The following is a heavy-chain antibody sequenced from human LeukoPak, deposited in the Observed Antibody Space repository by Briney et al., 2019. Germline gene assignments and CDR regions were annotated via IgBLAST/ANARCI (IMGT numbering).Heavy chain of an antibody. J-gene: IGHJ5*02. CDR2: ISSGSGYI. CDR3: ARDYQLGRDWFDP. Sequence: GGSLRLSCAASRFTFSSYSMSWVRQAPGKGLEWVSSISSGSGYIYYADSVKGRFTISRDNAKNSLYLQMNSLRAEDTAVYYCARDYQLGRDWFDPWGQGTLVTVSS. CDR1: RFTFSSYS. D-gene: IGHD5-24*01. V-gene: IGHV3-21*01.